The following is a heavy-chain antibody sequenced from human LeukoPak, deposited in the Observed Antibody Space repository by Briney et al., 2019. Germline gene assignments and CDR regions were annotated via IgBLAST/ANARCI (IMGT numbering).Heavy chain of an antibody. CDR1: GFTFSSNA. CDR2: ISGSGGTT. J-gene: IGHJ4*02. Sequence: GGSLRLSCAASGFTFSSNAMSWVRQAPGEGLEWVSSISGSGGTTYYADSVKGRFTISRDNSKNTLYLQMDSLRAENTALYYCAKDRGYSGSYTDSWGQGTLVTVSS. CDR3: AKDRGYSGSYTDS. D-gene: IGHD1-26*01. V-gene: IGHV3-23*01.